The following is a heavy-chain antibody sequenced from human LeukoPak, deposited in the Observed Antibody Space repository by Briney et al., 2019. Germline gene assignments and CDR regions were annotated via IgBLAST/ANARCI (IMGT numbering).Heavy chain of an antibody. V-gene: IGHV3-7*03. CDR3: ARAWFDGDYDRFHY. D-gene: IGHD4-17*01. J-gene: IGHJ4*02. CDR1: GFTFSSYW. Sequence: PGGSLRLSCAVAGFTFSSYWMAWFRQAPGKGLEWVANINQDGSQKFSVDSVKGRFTISRDNAKNSLSLQMNSLRVEDTAVYYCARAWFDGDYDRFHYWGQGTPVTVSS. CDR2: INQDGSQK.